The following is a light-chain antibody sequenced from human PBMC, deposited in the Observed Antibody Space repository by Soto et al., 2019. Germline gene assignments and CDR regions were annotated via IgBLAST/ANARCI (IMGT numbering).Light chain of an antibody. CDR3: QQLNSYPRT. Sequence: IQLTQSPSSLSASVGDRVTITCRASQGIDTYLAWYQQKPGKAPKLLIYAASTLQGGVPSRFSGSGSGTDFTLTISSLQPEDFATYNCQQLNSYPRTFGQGTKVEIK. CDR2: AAS. V-gene: IGKV1-9*01. CDR1: QGIDTY. J-gene: IGKJ1*01.